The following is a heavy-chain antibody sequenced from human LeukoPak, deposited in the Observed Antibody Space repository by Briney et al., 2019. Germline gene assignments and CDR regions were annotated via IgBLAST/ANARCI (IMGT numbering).Heavy chain of an antibody. Sequence: SETLSLTCTVSGGSISSSSYYWGWIRQPPGKGLEWIGSIYYSRSTYYNPSLKSRVTISVDTSKNQSSLKLSSVTAADTAVYYCARGGRDYDFWSGYYSPPYYFDYWGQGTLVTVSS. V-gene: IGHV4-39*07. CDR3: ARGGRDYDFWSGYYSPPYYFDY. CDR2: IYYSRST. CDR1: GGSISSSSYY. D-gene: IGHD3-3*01. J-gene: IGHJ4*02.